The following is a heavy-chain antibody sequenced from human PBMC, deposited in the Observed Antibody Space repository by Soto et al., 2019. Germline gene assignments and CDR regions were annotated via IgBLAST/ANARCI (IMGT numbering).Heavy chain of an antibody. CDR3: ASDSYCSSTSCYRSHTYSWFDP. J-gene: IGHJ5*02. D-gene: IGHD2-2*01. V-gene: IGHV4-30-4*01. Sequence: SEPLSLICTVSGGSISSGDYYWSWIREPPGKGLEWIGYIYYSGSTYYNPSLKSRVTISLDTSKNHFSLKLSSVTAADPAVYYRASDSYCSSTSCYRSHTYSWFDPWGQGTLVTVSS. CDR2: IYYSGST. CDR1: GGSISSGDYY.